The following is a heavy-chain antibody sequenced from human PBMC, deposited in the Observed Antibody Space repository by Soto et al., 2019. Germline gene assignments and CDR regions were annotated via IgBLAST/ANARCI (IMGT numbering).Heavy chain of an antibody. CDR3: ARVGGFGEYYYYYMDV. J-gene: IGHJ6*03. CDR1: GFTFSSYG. D-gene: IGHD3-10*01. V-gene: IGHV3-33*01. Sequence: QVQLVESGGGVVQPGRPLRLSCAASGFTFSSYGMHWVRQAPGKGLEWVAVIWYDGSNKYYADSVKGRFTISRDNSKNTLYLQMNSLRAEDTAVYYCARVGGFGEYYYYYMDVWGKGTTVTVSS. CDR2: IWYDGSNK.